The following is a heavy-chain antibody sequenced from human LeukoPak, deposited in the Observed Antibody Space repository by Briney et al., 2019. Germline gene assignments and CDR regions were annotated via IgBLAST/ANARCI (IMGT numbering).Heavy chain of an antibody. D-gene: IGHD1-26*01. CDR3: ARHGRNWFDP. J-gene: IGHJ5*02. V-gene: IGHV3-23*01. CDR1: GFTLSSYA. Sequence: PGGSLRLSCAASGFTLSSYAMSWVRQAPGKGLEWVSAISGSGGSTYYADSVKGRFTISRDNSKNTLYLQMNSLRAEDTAVNYGARHGRNWFDPWGQGTLVTVSS. CDR2: ISGSGGST.